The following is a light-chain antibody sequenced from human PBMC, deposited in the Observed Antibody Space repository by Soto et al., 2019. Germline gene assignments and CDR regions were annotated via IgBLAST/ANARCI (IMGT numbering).Light chain of an antibody. CDR2: EVS. CDR3: SSYAGSNIYV. V-gene: IGLV2-8*01. CDR1: SSDVGGYNY. J-gene: IGLJ1*01. Sequence: QSLLTQPPSASGSPGQSVTISCTGTSSDVGGYNYVSWYQQHLGKAPKLMIYEVSERPSGVPDRFSGSKSGNTASLTVSGLQAEDEADYYCSSYAGSNIYVFGTGTKVTVL.